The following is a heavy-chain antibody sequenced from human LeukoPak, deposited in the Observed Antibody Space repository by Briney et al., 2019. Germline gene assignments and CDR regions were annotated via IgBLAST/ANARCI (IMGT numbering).Heavy chain of an antibody. CDR3: ARTNTMVRGVIIEPLDY. J-gene: IGHJ4*02. Sequence: KSGGSLRLSCAASGFSFSSCGMHWVRQTPGKGLEWVAFIWYDGSNKYYADSVKGRFTISRDNSKNTLYLQMNSLGAEDTAVYYCARTNTMVRGVIIEPLDYWGQGTLVTVPS. CDR1: GFSFSSCG. CDR2: IWYDGSNK. D-gene: IGHD3-10*01. V-gene: IGHV3-33*01.